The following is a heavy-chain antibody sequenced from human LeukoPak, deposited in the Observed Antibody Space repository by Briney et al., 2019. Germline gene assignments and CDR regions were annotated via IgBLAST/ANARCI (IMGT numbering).Heavy chain of an antibody. D-gene: IGHD3-10*01. CDR1: GFTFSSYA. V-gene: IGHV3-23*01. CDR2: ISGSGGST. Sequence: GGSLRLSCAASGFTFSSYAMSWVRQAPGKGLEWVSAISGSGGSTYYADSVKGRFTISRDSSKNTLYLQMNSLRAEDTAICYCAKVGYYGSGSYFFPSDYWGQGTLVTVSS. J-gene: IGHJ4*02. CDR3: AKVGYYGSGSYFFPSDY.